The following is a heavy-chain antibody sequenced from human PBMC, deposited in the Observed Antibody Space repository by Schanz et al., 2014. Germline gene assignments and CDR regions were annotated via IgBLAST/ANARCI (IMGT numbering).Heavy chain of an antibody. J-gene: IGHJ4*02. CDR3: AKDGRLPYYGTGSDFDY. Sequence: EVQLVESGGGLAQPGGSLRLSCAASGFTFSNHALSWVRQAPGKGLEWVSGMSGSGSTADYADSVKGRFTISRDNAKNSLFLQMNSLRVEDTAVYYCAKDGRLPYYGTGSDFDYWGQGTLVAVSS. CDR2: MSGSGSTA. V-gene: IGHV3-23*04. CDR1: GFTFSNHA. D-gene: IGHD3-22*01.